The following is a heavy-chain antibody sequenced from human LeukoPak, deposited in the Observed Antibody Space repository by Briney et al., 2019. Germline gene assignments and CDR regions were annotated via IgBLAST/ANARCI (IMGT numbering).Heavy chain of an antibody. CDR1: GHILSELS. CDR2: FDPEDGKA. J-gene: IGHJ5*02. Sequence: ASVKVSCTVSGHILSELSVHWVRQAPGKGLEWMGGFDPEDGKAVFAQTFQDRLIMTEDTSTDTSYMELSSLRSDDTAVYYCTTAMGDGSGWLDPWGQGTLVTVSS. V-gene: IGHV1-24*01. CDR3: TTAMGDGSGWLDP. D-gene: IGHD3-10*01.